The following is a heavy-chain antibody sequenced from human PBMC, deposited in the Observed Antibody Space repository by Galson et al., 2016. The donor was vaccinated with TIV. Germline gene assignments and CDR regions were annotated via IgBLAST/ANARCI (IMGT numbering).Heavy chain of an antibody. D-gene: IGHD2/OR15-2a*01. CDR2: FDPEVSKT. J-gene: IGHJ4*02. V-gene: IGHV1-24*01. CDR1: GDSLSELV. Sequence: KVSCKVSGDSLSELVMHWVRQGPGKGLEWMGGFDPEVSKTVYAQKFQGRLTMTADTSRDTAYMELGSLTFEDTAVYYCATVAWFPGLSLDNWGQGTLVTVSS. CDR3: ATVAWFPGLSLDN.